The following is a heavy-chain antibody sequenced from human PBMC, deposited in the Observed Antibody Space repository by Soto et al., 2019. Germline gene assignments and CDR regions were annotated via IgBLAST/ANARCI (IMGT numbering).Heavy chain of an antibody. CDR2: INAGNGNT. V-gene: IGHV1-3*01. D-gene: IGHD2-15*01. CDR3: ARVVDSSDSLDAFDI. CDR1: GYTFTSYA. J-gene: IGHJ3*02. Sequence: ASVKVSCKASGYTFTSYAMHWVRQAPGQRLEWMGWINAGNGNTKYSQKFQGRVTITRDTSASTAYMELSSLRSEDTAVYYCARVVDSSDSLDAFDIWGQGTMVTVSS.